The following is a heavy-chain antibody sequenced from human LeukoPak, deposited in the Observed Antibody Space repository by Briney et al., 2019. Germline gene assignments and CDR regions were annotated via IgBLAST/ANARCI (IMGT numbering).Heavy chain of an antibody. D-gene: IGHD3-10*01. V-gene: IGHV1-2*02. CDR2: INPNSGGT. Sequence: ASVKVSCKASGYTFTGYYMHWVRQAPGQGLEWMGWINPNSGGTNYAQKFQGRVTMTRDTSISTAYTELSRLRSDDTAVYYCARDGWEITMVRGNFDYWGQGTLVTVSS. CDR3: ARDGWEITMVRGNFDY. J-gene: IGHJ4*02. CDR1: GYTFTGYY.